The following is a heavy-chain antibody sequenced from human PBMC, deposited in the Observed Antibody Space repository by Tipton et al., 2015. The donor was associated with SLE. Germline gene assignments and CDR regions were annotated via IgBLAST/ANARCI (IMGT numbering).Heavy chain of an antibody. CDR3: VERYDTFDI. D-gene: IGHD1-1*01. CDR2: ISHYTGNT. J-gene: IGHJ3*02. Sequence: QSGPEVKKPGALVKVSCKASGYTFTSYDIHWVRQAPGQGLEWMGWISHYTGNTDYAQRLQGRVTMTTDTPPTTAYMELRSLRSDDTAVYYCVERYDTFDIWGQGTMVTVSS. V-gene: IGHV1-18*01. CDR1: GYTFTSYD.